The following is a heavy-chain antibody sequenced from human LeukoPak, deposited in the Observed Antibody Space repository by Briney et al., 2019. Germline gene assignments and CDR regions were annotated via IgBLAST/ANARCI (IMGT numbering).Heavy chain of an antibody. CDR1: GFTFSDYA. J-gene: IGHJ5*02. V-gene: IGHV3-23*01. CDR3: ARDYTGYFP. Sequence: GGSLRLSCTASGFTFSDYAMSWVRQAPGKGLEWVSGISGSGGSIRYADSVKGRFTISRDNAKNSLYLQMNSLRAEDTAVYYCARDYTGYFPWGQGTLVIVSS. D-gene: IGHD3-9*01. CDR2: ISGSGGSI.